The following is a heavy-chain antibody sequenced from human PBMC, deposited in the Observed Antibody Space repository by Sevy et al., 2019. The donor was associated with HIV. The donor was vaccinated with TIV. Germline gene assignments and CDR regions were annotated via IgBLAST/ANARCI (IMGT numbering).Heavy chain of an antibody. Sequence: SETLSLTCTVSGGSISSYYWSWIRQPPGKGLEWIGYIYYSGSTKYNPSLKSRVTISVDTSKNQFSLKLSSVTAADTAVYYCARGHSDFWSGNYDAFDIWGQGTMVTVSS. J-gene: IGHJ3*02. D-gene: IGHD3-3*01. CDR2: IYYSGST. CDR1: GGSISSYY. CDR3: ARGHSDFWSGNYDAFDI. V-gene: IGHV4-59*12.